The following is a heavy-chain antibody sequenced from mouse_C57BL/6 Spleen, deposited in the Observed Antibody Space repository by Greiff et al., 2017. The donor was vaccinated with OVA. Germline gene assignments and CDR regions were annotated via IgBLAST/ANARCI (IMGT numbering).Heavy chain of an antibody. CDR1: GFNITDYS. CDR2: IDPEDGET. CDR3: AREGYGDYDY. J-gene: IGHJ2*01. D-gene: IGHD2-13*01. Sequence: EVKLVESGAELVKPGASVKLSCTASGFNITDYSMPWVKQRTEQGLEWIGWIDPEDGETKYAPKFQGKATITADTSSNTAYLQLSRLSAEDAAVYYCAREGYGDYDYWGQGTTLTVSS. V-gene: IGHV14-2*01.